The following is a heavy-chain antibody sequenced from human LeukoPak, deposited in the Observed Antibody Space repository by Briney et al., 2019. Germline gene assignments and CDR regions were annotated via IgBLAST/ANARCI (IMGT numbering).Heavy chain of an antibody. Sequence: GGSLRLSCAASGFTFSSYAMPWVRQAPGKGLEWVAVISYDGSNKYYADSVKGRFTISRDNSKNTLYLQMNSLRAEDTAVYYCASDDFWSAVGDYWGQGTLVTVSS. CDR1: GFTFSSYA. CDR2: ISYDGSNK. CDR3: ASDDFWSAVGDY. D-gene: IGHD3-3*01. V-gene: IGHV3-30-3*01. J-gene: IGHJ4*02.